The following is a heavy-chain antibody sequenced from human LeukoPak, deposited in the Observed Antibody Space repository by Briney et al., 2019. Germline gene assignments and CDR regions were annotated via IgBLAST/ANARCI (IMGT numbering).Heavy chain of an antibody. CDR2: IKQDGSES. J-gene: IGHJ4*02. CDR1: GFTFSSYW. V-gene: IGHV3-7*01. CDR3: AKVWTGYSSSASPTDY. D-gene: IGHD6-13*01. Sequence: GGSLRLSCAASGFTFSSYWMSWVRQAPGKGLEWVANIKQDGSESYYVDSVKGRFTFSRDNAKNSLYLQINSLRAEDTAVYYCAKVWTGYSSSASPTDYWGQGTLVTVSS.